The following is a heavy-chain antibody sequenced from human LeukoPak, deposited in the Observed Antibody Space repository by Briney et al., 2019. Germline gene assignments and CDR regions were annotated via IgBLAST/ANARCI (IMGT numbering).Heavy chain of an antibody. J-gene: IGHJ3*02. CDR2: VSWNSGSI. Sequence: GRSPRLSCAASGFTFDDYAMLWVRQAPGKGLEGVSGVSWNSGSIGYADSVKGRFTISRDNAKDSLYLQMNSLRAEDTALYYCAKGISLSGTALVAFDIWGQGTMVTVSS. D-gene: IGHD6-6*01. CDR1: GFTFDDYA. V-gene: IGHV3-9*01. CDR3: AKGISLSGTALVAFDI.